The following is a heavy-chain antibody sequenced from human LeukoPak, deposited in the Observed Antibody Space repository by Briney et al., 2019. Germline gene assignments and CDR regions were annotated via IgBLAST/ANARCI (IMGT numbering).Heavy chain of an antibody. Sequence: GGSLRLSCGASGFTFSSYWMSWVRQAPGKGLEWVANIKQDGSEKYYVDSVKGRFTISRDNAKNSLYLQMNSLRAEDTAVYYCARNSGTSPWGQGTLVTVSS. CDR1: GFTFSSYW. D-gene: IGHD1-26*01. J-gene: IGHJ5*02. V-gene: IGHV3-7*01. CDR3: ARNSGTSP. CDR2: IKQDGSEK.